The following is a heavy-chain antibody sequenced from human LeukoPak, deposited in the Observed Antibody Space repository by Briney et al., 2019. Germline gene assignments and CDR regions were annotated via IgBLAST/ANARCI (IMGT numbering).Heavy chain of an antibody. CDR1: GFSFSAYW. D-gene: IGHD2-15*01. CDR2: INPAGSET. CDR3: ARFGYVAAVDV. V-gene: IGHV3-7*01. Sequence: GGSLRLSCAASGFSFSAYWMTWVRQAPGTGLEWVANINPAGSETYYVDPVKGRLSISRDNAKNLVYLQMNSLRAEDTAVYHCARFGYVAAVDVWGQGTPVTVSS. J-gene: IGHJ4*02.